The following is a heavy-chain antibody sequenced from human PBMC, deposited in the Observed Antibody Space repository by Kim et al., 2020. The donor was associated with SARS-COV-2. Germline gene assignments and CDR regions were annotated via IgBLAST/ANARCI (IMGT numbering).Heavy chain of an antibody. CDR2: INHSGST. J-gene: IGHJ6*02. Sequence: SETLSLTCAVYGGSFSGYYWSWIRQPPGKGLEWIGEINHSGSTNYNPSLKSRVTISVDTSKNQFSLKLSSVTAADTAVYYCARLRRYNRPPGYYYGMDVWGQGTTVTLSS. CDR1: GGSFSGYY. CDR3: ARLRRYNRPPGYYYGMDV. V-gene: IGHV4-34*01. D-gene: IGHD1-1*01.